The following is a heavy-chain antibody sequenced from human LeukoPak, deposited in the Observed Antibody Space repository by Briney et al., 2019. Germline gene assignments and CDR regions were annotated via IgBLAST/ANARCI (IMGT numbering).Heavy chain of an antibody. CDR2: ISSRSSTI. J-gene: IGHJ3*02. CDR1: GFTFSDYY. CDR3: ARDSQSQYYDILTGGDAFDI. D-gene: IGHD3-9*01. V-gene: IGHV3-11*04. Sequence: GGSLRLSCAASGFTFSDYYMSWIRQAPGKGLEWVSYISSRSSTINYGDSVKGRFTISRDNAKNSLYLQMNSLRAEDTAVYYCARDSQSQYYDILTGGDAFDIWGQGTMVTVSS.